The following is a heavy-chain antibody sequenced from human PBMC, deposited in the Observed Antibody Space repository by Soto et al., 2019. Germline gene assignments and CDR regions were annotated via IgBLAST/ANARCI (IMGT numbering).Heavy chain of an antibody. CDR3: AHRPSGWYRFDY. CDR1: GFSLSTSGLG. CDR2: IYWNDDK. D-gene: IGHD6-19*01. V-gene: IGHV2-5*01. Sequence: QITLKESGPTLVRPTQTLKLTCTFSGFSLSTSGLGVGWIRQPPGQALEWLALIYWNDDKRYSPSLKARLTITKDTSKNQVVLTMTNMDPVDTATYYCAHRPSGWYRFDYWGQGTLVTVSS. J-gene: IGHJ4*02.